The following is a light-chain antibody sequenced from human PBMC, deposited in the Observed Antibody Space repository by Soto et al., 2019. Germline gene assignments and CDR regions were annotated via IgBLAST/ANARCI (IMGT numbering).Light chain of an antibody. V-gene: IGKV3-20*01. CDR1: QSISSSY. CDR3: QQYGSSPRT. J-gene: IGKJ1*01. CDR2: GAS. Sequence: GVSQSPCTLSLSTGERATLSCRASQSISSSYLAWYQQKPGQAPRLLIYGASTRATGIPDRFSGSGSGTDFTLTISRLESEDFAVYYCQQYGSSPRTFAQGTKV.